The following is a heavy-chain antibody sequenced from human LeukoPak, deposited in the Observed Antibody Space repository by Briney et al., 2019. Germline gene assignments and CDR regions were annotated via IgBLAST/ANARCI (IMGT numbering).Heavy chain of an antibody. CDR1: GYTFGFYG. Sequence: ASVKVSCKASGYTFGFYGISWVRQAPGQGLEWMGWISVYNGNTNYAQKLQGRVTMTTDTSTSTAYMELRSLRSDDTAVYYCARASVAGGYYFDYWGQGTLVTVSS. D-gene: IGHD6-19*01. CDR2: ISVYNGNT. J-gene: IGHJ4*02. CDR3: ARASVAGGYYFDY. V-gene: IGHV1-18*01.